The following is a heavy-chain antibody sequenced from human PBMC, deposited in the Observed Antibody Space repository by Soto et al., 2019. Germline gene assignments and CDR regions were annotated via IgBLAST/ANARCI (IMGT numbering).Heavy chain of an antibody. J-gene: IGHJ4*02. D-gene: IGHD6-19*01. V-gene: IGHV4-31*03. CDR3: ASDRGWPFLFDY. Sequence: QVELQESGPGLVKPSQTLSLTCTVSGGSISRGGYYWSWIRQHPGKGLEWIGYIYHTGSTYYNPSLQSRVTTSVDTPKNQFSLKVTAVTAADTAVYYCASDRGWPFLFDYWGQGVLVTVSS. CDR2: IYHTGST. CDR1: GGSISRGGYY.